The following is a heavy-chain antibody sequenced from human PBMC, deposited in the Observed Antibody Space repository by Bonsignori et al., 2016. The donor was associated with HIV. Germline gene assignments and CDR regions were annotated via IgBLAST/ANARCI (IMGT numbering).Heavy chain of an antibody. J-gene: IGHJ4*02. V-gene: IGHV4-38-2*01. D-gene: IGHD3-10*01. CDR3: ARRTGRLWFGELSLDY. CDR2: IYHSGST. Sequence: SETLSLTCAVSGYSISSGYYWGWIRQPPGKGLEWIGSIYHSGSTYYNPSLKSRVTISVDTSKNQFSLKLSSVTAADTAVYYCARRTGRLWFGELSLDYWGQGTLVTVSS. CDR1: GYSISSGYY.